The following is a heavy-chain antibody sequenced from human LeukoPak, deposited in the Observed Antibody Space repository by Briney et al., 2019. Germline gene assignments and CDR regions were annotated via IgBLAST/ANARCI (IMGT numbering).Heavy chain of an antibody. V-gene: IGHV3-33*08. J-gene: IGHJ3*02. CDR3: ASGRSAGYAFDI. Sequence: PGRSLRLSCAASGFTFSSYGMHWVRQAPGKGLEWVAFIRYDGSNKYYADSVKGRFTISRDNSKNTLSLQMNSLRAEDTAVYYCASGRSAGYAFDIWGQGTMVTVSS. CDR1: GFTFSSYG. D-gene: IGHD3-3*01. CDR2: IRYDGSNK.